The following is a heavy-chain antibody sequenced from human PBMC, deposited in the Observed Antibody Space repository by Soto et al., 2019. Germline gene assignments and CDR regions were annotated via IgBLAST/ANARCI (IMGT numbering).Heavy chain of an antibody. J-gene: IGHJ3*02. CDR2: IYYSGST. CDR3: ARADLYYDFWSGYYTGRAFDI. D-gene: IGHD3-3*01. V-gene: IGHV4-59*01. Sequence: SETLSLTCTVSGGSISSYYWSWIRQPPGKGLEWIGYIYYSGSTNYNPSLKSRVTISVDTSKNQFSLKLSSVTAADTAVYYCARADLYYDFWSGYYTGRAFDIWGQGTMVTVS. CDR1: GGSISSYY.